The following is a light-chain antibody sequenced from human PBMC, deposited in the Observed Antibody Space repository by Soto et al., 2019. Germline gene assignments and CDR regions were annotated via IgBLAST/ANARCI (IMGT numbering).Light chain of an antibody. CDR1: QSLLYSSNNKNY. Sequence: DIVMTQSPDSLAVSLGERATINCKSSQSLLYSSNNKNYLAWYQQKPGQPPKLLIYLTSTRESGVPDRFSGSGSGTAFTLTISSLQAEDVAVYYCQQYYRTPPTFGGGTKLEIK. V-gene: IGKV4-1*01. CDR3: QQYYRTPPT. CDR2: LTS. J-gene: IGKJ4*01.